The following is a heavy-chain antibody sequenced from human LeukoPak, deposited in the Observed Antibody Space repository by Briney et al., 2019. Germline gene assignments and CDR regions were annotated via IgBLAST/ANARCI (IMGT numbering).Heavy chain of an antibody. V-gene: IGHV4-39*07. D-gene: IGHD2-21*01. CDR3: ARDLGRWHLVVVHAFEI. J-gene: IGHJ3*02. CDR2: LFYGGSN. CDR1: GDSISDSNNY. Sequence: PSETLSLTCTVSGDSISDSNNYWGWVRQPPGKGLEWIGSLFYGGSNFYNPSLRSRVTISVDTSKNAFSLHLRSVTAADTAVYYCARDLGRWHLVVVHAFEIWGQGTMVTVSS.